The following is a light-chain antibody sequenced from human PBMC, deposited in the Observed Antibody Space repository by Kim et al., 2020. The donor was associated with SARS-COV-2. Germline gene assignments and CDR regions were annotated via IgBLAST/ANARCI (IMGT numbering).Light chain of an antibody. J-gene: IGKJ4*01. CDR2: WAS. CDR1: QSILYNSNNKNY. V-gene: IGKV4-1*01. CDR3: QQYYNFPHP. Sequence: ATINCKSSQSILYNSNNKNYLAWFQQKPGQPPTLLIYWASTRESGVPDRFSGSGSGTDFTLTISSLQADDVAVYYCQQYYNFPHPFGGGTKVEI.